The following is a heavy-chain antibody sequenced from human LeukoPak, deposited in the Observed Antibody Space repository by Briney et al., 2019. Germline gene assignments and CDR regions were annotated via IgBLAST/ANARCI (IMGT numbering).Heavy chain of an antibody. CDR1: GGSISSGGYY. CDR3: ARGVPDYDFWSGYYTQGFDY. CDR2: IYYSGST. V-gene: IGHV4-31*03. D-gene: IGHD3-3*01. J-gene: IGHJ4*02. Sequence: SETLSLTCTVSGGSISSGGYYWSWIRQHPGKGLEWTGYIYYSGSTYYNPSLKSRVTISVDTSKNQFSLKLSSVTAADTAVYYCARGVPDYDFWSGYYTQGFDYWGQGTLVTVSS.